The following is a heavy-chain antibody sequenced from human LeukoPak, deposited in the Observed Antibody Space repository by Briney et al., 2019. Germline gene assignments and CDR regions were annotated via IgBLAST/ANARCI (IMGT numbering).Heavy chain of an antibody. Sequence: PGGSLRLSCAASGFTFSSYGMHWVRQAPGKGLEWVAVIWYDGSNKYYADPVKGRFTISRDNSKNTLYLQMNSLRAEDTAVYYCARDGLPETGADYWGQGTLVTVSS. CDR3: ARDGLPETGADY. J-gene: IGHJ4*02. D-gene: IGHD1-1*01. V-gene: IGHV3-33*01. CDR1: GFTFSSYG. CDR2: IWYDGSNK.